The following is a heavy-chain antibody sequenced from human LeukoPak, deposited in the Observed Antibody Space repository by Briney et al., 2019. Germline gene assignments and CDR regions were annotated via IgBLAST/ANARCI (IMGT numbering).Heavy chain of an antibody. CDR2: INPSGGST. Sequence: ASVKVSCTASGYTFTSYYMHWVRQAPGQGLEWMGMINPSGGSTSYAQKFQGRVTMTRDTSTRTVYMDLSSLRSEDTAVYYCARAFLDLYFDYWGQGTLVTVSS. CDR1: GYTFTSYY. J-gene: IGHJ4*02. V-gene: IGHV1-46*01. CDR3: ARAFLDLYFDY.